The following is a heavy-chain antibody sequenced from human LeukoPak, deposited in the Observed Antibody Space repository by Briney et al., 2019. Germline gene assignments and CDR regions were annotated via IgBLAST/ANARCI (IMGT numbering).Heavy chain of an antibody. J-gene: IGHJ6*03. V-gene: IGHV3-49*04. CDR1: GFTFSSYS. CDR2: IRSKAYGGTT. Sequence: GGSLRLSCAASGFTFSSYSMNWVRQAPGKGLEWVGFIRSKAYGGTTEYAASVKGRFTISRDDSKSIAYLQMNSLKTEDTAVYYCTRVVESIAGYYYYYYMDAWGKGTTVTVSS. CDR3: TRVVESIAGYYYYYYMDA. D-gene: IGHD6-6*01.